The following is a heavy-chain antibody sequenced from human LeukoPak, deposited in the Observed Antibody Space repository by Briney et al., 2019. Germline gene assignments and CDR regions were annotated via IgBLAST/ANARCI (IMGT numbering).Heavy chain of an antibody. Sequence: GGSLRLSCAASGFTFSSYGMHWVRQAPGKGLEWVAVISYDGSNKYYADSVKGRFTISRDNSKNTLYLQMNSLRAEDTAVYYCARGSSQTSFMVRGVLRYYYGMDVWGKGTTVTVSS. V-gene: IGHV3-30*03. D-gene: IGHD3-10*01. J-gene: IGHJ6*04. CDR3: ARGSSQTSFMVRGVLRYYYGMDV. CDR1: GFTFSSYG. CDR2: ISYDGSNK.